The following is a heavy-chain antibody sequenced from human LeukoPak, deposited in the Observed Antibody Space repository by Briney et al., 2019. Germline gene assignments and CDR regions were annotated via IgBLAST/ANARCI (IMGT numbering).Heavy chain of an antibody. J-gene: IGHJ4*02. CDR3: ARDLMGDYGDWNFDY. V-gene: IGHV1-69*06. CDR1: GGTFSSYA. CDR2: IISIFGTA. Sequence: SVHVSCKASGGTFSSYAISWVRQPPGRGLEWMGGIISIFGTANYAQKFQGRVTITADKSTSTAYMELSSLRSEDTAVYYCARDLMGDYGDWNFDYWGQGTLVTVSS. D-gene: IGHD4-17*01.